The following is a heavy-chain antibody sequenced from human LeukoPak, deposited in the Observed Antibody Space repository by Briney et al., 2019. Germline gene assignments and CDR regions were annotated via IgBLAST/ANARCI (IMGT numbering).Heavy chain of an antibody. CDR2: ISSSGSTI. CDR1: GFTFSDYY. CDR3: ARDRQWDTAMVNY. V-gene: IGHV3-11*01. D-gene: IGHD5-18*01. J-gene: IGHJ4*02. Sequence: GGSLRLSCAASGFTFSDYYMSWIRHAPGKGLEWVSYISSSGSTIYYADSVKGRFTISRDNAKNSLYLQMNSLRAEDTAVYYCARDRQWDTAMVNYWGQGTLVTVSS.